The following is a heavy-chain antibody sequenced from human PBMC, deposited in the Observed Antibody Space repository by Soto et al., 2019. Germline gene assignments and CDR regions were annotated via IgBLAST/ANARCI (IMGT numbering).Heavy chain of an antibody. CDR3: ASTEDFFDY. J-gene: IGHJ4*02. V-gene: IGHV4-31*03. CDR2: IFYSGST. Sequence: QVQLQESGPGLVKPSQTLSLTCSVSGVSLTSGTYYLSWIRQHPGKGLEWIGYIFYSGSTDYNPSLKIRVNISVDTSKNQFSLKLSSVTAADTAVYYCASTEDFFDYWGQGTLVTVSS. CDR1: GVSLTSGTYY.